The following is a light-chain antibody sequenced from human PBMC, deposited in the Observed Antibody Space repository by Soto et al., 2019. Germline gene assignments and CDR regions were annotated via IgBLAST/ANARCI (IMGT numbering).Light chain of an antibody. Sequence: QSALTQPRSVSGSPGQSVTISCTGTSSDVGGYNYVSWYQQHPGKAPKLMIYDVNERPSGVPDRFSGSKSGNTASLTISGLQAEDEADYYCCSYGVNYNYVFGTGTKLTVL. CDR2: DVN. CDR1: SSDVGGYNY. J-gene: IGLJ1*01. V-gene: IGLV2-11*01. CDR3: CSYGVNYNYV.